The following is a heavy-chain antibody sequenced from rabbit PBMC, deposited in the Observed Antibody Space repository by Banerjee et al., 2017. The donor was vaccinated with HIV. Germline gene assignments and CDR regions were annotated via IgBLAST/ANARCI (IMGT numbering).Heavy chain of an antibody. CDR2: IIDGTYAGT. CDR1: GFDFSSSDW. J-gene: IGHJ4*01. V-gene: IGHV1S45*01. D-gene: IGHD8-1*01. Sequence: EESGGGLVQPEGSLTLTCKASGFDFSSSDWICWVRQAPGKGLEWIACIIDGTYAGTYYANWAKGRFTISKTSSTTVTLQMTSLTAADTATYFCAGDGTGSGNYWGIFGVWGPGTLVTVS. CDR3: AGDGTGSGNYWGIFGV.